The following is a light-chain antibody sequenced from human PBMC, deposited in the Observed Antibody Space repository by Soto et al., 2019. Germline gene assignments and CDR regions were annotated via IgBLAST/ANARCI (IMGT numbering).Light chain of an antibody. CDR3: QQAATFPLT. V-gene: IGKV1-12*01. CDR1: QAFGNW. Sequence: DIPMTQSPSSVSASVGARVIITCRASQAFGNWLAWYQQKRGKDPKLLIYGISTLQGGVPSRFSGSESGTDFPLTISSVQPEDSATYYCQQAATFPLTFGGGPEVEIK. CDR2: GIS. J-gene: IGKJ4*01.